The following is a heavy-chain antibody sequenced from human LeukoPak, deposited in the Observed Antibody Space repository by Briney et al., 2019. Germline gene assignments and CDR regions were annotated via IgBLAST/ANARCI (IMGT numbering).Heavy chain of an antibody. D-gene: IGHD4-17*01. J-gene: IGHJ4*02. CDR3: ARWDYGLPKTFGSRVRNY. CDR2: INHSGST. V-gene: IGHV4-34*01. CDR1: GFTFRSHG. Sequence: GSLRLSCVGFGFTFRSHGMSWIRQPPGKGLEWIGEINHSGSTNYNPSLKSRVTISVDTSKNQFSLKLSSVTAADTAVYYCARWDYGLPKTFGSRVRNYWGQGTLVTVSS.